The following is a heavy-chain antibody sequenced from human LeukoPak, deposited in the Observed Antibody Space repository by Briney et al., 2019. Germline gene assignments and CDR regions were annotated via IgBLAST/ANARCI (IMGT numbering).Heavy chain of an antibody. D-gene: IGHD5-18*01. Sequence: PGGSLRLSCAASGFTFSSYGMHWVRQAPGKGLEWVAVIWYDGSNKYYADSVKGRFTISRDNSKNTLYLQMNSLRAEDTAVYYCARDGIQLWNHPSRQYYFDYWGQGTLVTVSS. CDR2: IWYDGSNK. CDR3: ARDGIQLWNHPSRQYYFDY. CDR1: GFTFSSYG. J-gene: IGHJ4*02. V-gene: IGHV3-33*01.